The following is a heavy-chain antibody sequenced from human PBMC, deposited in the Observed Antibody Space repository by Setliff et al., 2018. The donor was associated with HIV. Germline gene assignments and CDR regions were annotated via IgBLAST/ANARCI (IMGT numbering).Heavy chain of an antibody. CDR2: INGDGNKK. Sequence: GGSLRLSCAASGFTFNDFWMYWVRQSPGKGLEWVANINGDGNKKYYVDSVEGRVTISKDNTKNSVYLQMNSLRVEDTAMYYCAARGHYYNSGGHYYYFDYWGQGALVTVSS. V-gene: IGHV3-7*03. D-gene: IGHD3-22*01. CDR3: AARGHYYNSGGHYYYFDY. CDR1: GFTFNDFW. J-gene: IGHJ4*02.